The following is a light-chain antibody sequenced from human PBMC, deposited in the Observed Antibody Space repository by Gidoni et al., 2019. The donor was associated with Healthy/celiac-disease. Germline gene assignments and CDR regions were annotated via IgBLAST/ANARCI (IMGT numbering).Light chain of an antibody. CDR1: QSVSSY. Sequence: VFTQSPATLSLSPGERATLSCRASQSVSSYLAWYQQKPGQPPRLLIYDASNRATGTPARFSGSGSGTDFTLTISSLEPEDFAVYYCQQRSNWPTWTFGQGTKVEIK. J-gene: IGKJ1*01. CDR2: DAS. V-gene: IGKV3-11*01. CDR3: QQRSNWPTWT.